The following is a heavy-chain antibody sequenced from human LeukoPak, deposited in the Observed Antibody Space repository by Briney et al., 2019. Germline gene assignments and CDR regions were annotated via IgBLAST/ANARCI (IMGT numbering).Heavy chain of an antibody. CDR2: ISSSSSTI. CDR1: GFTFSSYS. Sequence: PGGSLRLSCAASGFTFSSYSMNWVRQAPGKGLEWVSYISSSSSTIYYADSVKGRFTISRDNAKNSLYLQMSSLRAEDTAVYYCASGAAVGTGQFDYWGQGTLVSVSS. D-gene: IGHD6-13*01. J-gene: IGHJ4*02. CDR3: ASGAAVGTGQFDY. V-gene: IGHV3-48*01.